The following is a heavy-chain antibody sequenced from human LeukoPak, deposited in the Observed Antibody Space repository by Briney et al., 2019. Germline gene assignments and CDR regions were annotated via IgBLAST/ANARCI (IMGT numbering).Heavy chain of an antibody. Sequence: GSLRLSCAASGITFSNAWMSWVRQAPGKGLEWVSAISGSGGSTYYADSVKGRFTISRDNSKNTLYLQMNSLRAEDTAVYYCAKTLGGTGLLWFGESYFFDPWGQGTLVTVSS. CDR2: ISGSGGST. D-gene: IGHD3-10*01. V-gene: IGHV3-23*01. CDR3: AKTLGGTGLLWFGESYFFDP. J-gene: IGHJ5*02. CDR1: GITFSNAW.